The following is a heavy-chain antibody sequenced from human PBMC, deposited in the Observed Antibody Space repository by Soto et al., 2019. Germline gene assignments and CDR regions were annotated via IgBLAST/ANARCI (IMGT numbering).Heavy chain of an antibody. Sequence: SETLSLTCTVSGGSISSRSYYWGWIRKPPGKGLEWIGSYFYTGSNYYNPSLKSRVITSVDTSKNQVSLKLSSVTAADTAVYYCYAEVPAIYHFYAMDVWGQGTTVTVSS. D-gene: IGHD2-2*01. CDR3: YAEVPAIYHFYAMDV. V-gene: IGHV4-39*01. CDR2: YFYTGSN. CDR1: GGSISSRSYY. J-gene: IGHJ6*02.